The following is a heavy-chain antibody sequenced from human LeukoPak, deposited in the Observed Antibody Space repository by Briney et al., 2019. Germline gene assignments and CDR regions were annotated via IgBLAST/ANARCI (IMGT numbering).Heavy chain of an antibody. J-gene: IGHJ5*02. V-gene: IGHV4-34*01. CDR2: INHSGST. CDR3: ARQGLIVQYDILTGFPGWFDP. Sequence: PGGSLRPSCAASGFTFSSYAMSWIRQPPGKGLEWIGEINHSGSTNYNPSLKSRVTISVDTSKNQFSLKLSSVTAADTAVYYCARQGLIVQYDILTGFPGWFDPWGQGTLVTVSS. CDR1: GFTFSSYA. D-gene: IGHD3-9*01.